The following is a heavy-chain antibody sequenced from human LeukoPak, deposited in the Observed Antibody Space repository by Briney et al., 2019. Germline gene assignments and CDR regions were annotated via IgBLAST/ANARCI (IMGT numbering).Heavy chain of an antibody. J-gene: IGHJ5*02. CDR3: ARASFYGFWSGYYRTEFDP. CDR1: GYTFTSYD. Sequence: ASVKVSCKASGYTFTSYDINWVRQATGQGLEWMGWMNPNSGNTGYAQKFQGRVTMTRNTSISTAYMELSSLRSEDTAVYYCARASFYGFWSGYYRTEFDPWGQGTLVTVSS. D-gene: IGHD3-3*01. CDR2: MNPNSGNT. V-gene: IGHV1-8*01.